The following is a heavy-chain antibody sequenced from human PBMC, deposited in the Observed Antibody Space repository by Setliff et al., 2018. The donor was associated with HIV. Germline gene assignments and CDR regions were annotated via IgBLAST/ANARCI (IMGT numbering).Heavy chain of an antibody. CDR1: GYRISDYA. V-gene: IGHV1-18*04. D-gene: IGHD5-18*01. CDR2: INPYNGNT. CDR3: ARDGGDTAMVSYYYYYYMDV. Sequence: ASVKVSCKSSGYRISDYAVTWVRQAPGQGLDWMGRINPYNGNTNYAKKFQGRITLTTDTSTSTAYMEVRSLRSDDTAVYYCARDGGDTAMVSYYYYYYMDVWGKGTTVTVSS. J-gene: IGHJ6*03.